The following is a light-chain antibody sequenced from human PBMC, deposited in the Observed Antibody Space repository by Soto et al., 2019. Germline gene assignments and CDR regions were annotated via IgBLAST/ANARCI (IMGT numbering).Light chain of an antibody. V-gene: IGKV3-11*01. CDR1: QSVSSY. CDR2: DAS. Sequence: EIVLTQSPATLSLSPGERATLSCRASQSVSSYLAWYQQKPGQAPRLLIYDASNRATGIPARFSGSGSGTDFTLTISSLEPEDFAVYYCQQRSNWLTLGGGTNVDI. CDR3: QQRSNWLT. J-gene: IGKJ4*01.